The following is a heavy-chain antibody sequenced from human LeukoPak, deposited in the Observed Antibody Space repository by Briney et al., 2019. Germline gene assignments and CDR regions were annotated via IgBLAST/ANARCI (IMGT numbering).Heavy chain of an antibody. J-gene: IGHJ4*02. CDR1: GYSISSGYY. V-gene: IGHV4-38-2*02. Sequence: SETLSLTCTVSGYSISSGYYWGWIWQPPGKGLEWIGSIYHSGSTYYNPSLKSRVTISVDTSKNQFSLRLSSVTAADTAVYYCARERRGPTYFDYWGQGTLVTVSS. CDR2: IYHSGST. D-gene: IGHD3-10*01. CDR3: ARERRGPTYFDY.